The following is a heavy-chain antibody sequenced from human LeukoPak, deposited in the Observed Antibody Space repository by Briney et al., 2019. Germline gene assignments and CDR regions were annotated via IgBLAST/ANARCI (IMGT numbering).Heavy chain of an antibody. Sequence: GGSLRLSCAGSGFTFGDYTMHWVRQAPGKGLEWVSLISWDGGSTYYADSVKGRFTISRDNSKNSLYLQMNSLRTEDTALYYCAEAAVGATADYFDYWGQGTLVTVSS. CDR2: ISWDGGST. CDR3: AEAAVGATADYFDY. J-gene: IGHJ4*02. D-gene: IGHD1-26*01. CDR1: GFTFGDYT. V-gene: IGHV3-43*01.